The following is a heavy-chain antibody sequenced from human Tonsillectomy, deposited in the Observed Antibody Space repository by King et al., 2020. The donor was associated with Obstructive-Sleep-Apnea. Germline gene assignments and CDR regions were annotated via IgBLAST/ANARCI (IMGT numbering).Heavy chain of an antibody. J-gene: IGHJ4*02. V-gene: IGHV3-21*01. CDR1: GFTFSSYS. CDR3: ARVRPEGYSGYDSTFDY. D-gene: IGHD5-12*01. CDR2: ISSSSSYI. Sequence: QLVESGGGLVKPGGSLRLSCAASGFTFSSYSMNWVRQAPGKGLEWVSSISSSSSYIYYADSVKGRFTISRDNAKNSLYLQMNSLRAEDTAVYYCARVRPEGYSGYDSTFDYWGQGTLVTVSS.